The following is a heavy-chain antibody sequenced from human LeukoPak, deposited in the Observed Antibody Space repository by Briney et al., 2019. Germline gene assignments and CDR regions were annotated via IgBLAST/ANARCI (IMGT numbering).Heavy chain of an antibody. CDR2: INHSGST. J-gene: IGHJ4*02. CDR3: ASTMVRGSFGY. V-gene: IGHV4-34*01. D-gene: IGHD3-10*01. Sequence: PSETLSLTCAVYGGSFSGYYWSWIRQPPGKGLEWIGEINHSGSTNYNPSLKSRVTISVDTSKNQFSLKLSSVTAADTAVYYCASTMVRGSFGYWGQGTLVTVSS. CDR1: GGSFSGYY.